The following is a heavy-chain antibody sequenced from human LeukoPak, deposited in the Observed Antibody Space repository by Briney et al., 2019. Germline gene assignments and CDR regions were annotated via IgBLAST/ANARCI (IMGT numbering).Heavy chain of an antibody. J-gene: IGHJ4*02. D-gene: IGHD6-13*01. CDR1: GFTFSSYS. CDR3: ARVRWGIAAVDY. Sequence: NPGGSLRLSCAASGFTFSSYSMNWVRQAPGKGLEWVSSISSSSSYIYYADSVKGRFTISRDNAKNSLYLQMNSLRAEDTAVYYCARVRWGIAAVDYWGQGTLVTVSS. V-gene: IGHV3-21*01. CDR2: ISSSSSYI.